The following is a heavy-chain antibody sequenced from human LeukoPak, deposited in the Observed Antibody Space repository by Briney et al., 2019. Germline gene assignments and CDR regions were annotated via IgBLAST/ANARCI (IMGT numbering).Heavy chain of an antibody. D-gene: IGHD3-3*01. V-gene: IGHV1-18*01. CDR2: ISAYNGNT. Sequence: ASVKVSCKTSGYIFNTYGISWVRQAPGQGLEWMGWISAYNGNTNYAQKLQGRVTMTTDTSTSTAYMELRSLRSDDTAVYYCAFGKYDFWSGYYEPNFDYWGQGTLVTVSS. J-gene: IGHJ4*02. CDR3: AFGKYDFWSGYYEPNFDY. CDR1: GYIFNTYG.